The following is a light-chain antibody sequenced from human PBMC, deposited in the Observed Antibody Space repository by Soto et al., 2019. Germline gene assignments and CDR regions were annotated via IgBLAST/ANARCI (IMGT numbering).Light chain of an antibody. V-gene: IGKV1D-12*01. CDR2: DAS. Sequence: DTHLTQSPSSVSASVGDIVTITFLASQGIRSCLAWYQQKLGKAPKLLIYDASTLQSGVPSRFSGSGSGTDFTLTISSLQPEDFATYYCLQHNSYLWTFGQGTKVDI. CDR1: QGIRSC. CDR3: LQHNSYLWT. J-gene: IGKJ1*01.